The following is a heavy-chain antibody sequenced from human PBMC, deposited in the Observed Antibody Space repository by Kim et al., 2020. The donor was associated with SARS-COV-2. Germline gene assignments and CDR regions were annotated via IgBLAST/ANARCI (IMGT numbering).Heavy chain of an antibody. D-gene: IGHD3-9*01. J-gene: IGHJ3*02. CDR2: INSDGSST. CDR3: ASLESYYDILTGPHRYDAFDI. Sequence: GGSLRLSCAASGFTFSSYWMHWVRQAPGKGLVWVSRINSDGSSTSYADSVKGRFTISRDNAKNTLYLQMNSLRAEDTAVYYCASLESYYDILTGPHRYDAFDIWGQGTMVTVSS. CDR1: GFTFSSYW. V-gene: IGHV3-74*01.